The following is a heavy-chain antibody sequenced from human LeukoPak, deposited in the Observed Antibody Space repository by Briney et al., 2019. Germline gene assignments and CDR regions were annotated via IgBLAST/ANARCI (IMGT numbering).Heavy chain of an antibody. CDR2: IYYSGST. Sequence: SETLSLTCTVSGGSISSSSYYWGWIRQPPGRGLEWIGSIYYSGSTYYNPSLKSRVTISVDTSKNQFSLKLSSVTAADTAVYYCARGPVVVVAALKAENDYWGQGTLVTVSS. CDR3: ARGPVVVVAALKAENDY. V-gene: IGHV4-39*01. D-gene: IGHD2-15*01. CDR1: GGSISSSSYY. J-gene: IGHJ4*02.